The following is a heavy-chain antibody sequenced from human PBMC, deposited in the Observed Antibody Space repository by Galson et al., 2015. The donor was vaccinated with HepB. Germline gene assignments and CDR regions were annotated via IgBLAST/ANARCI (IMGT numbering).Heavy chain of an antibody. CDR2: IYSDGST. CDR3: AKDREGQWLDHFDY. J-gene: IGHJ4*02. CDR1: GFTVSTNY. D-gene: IGHD6-19*01. Sequence: SLRLSCAASGFTVSTNYMSWVRQAPGKGLEWVSIIYSDGSTDYADSVKGRFTISRDTSKNTLYLQMNSLRAEDTAVYYCAKDREGQWLDHFDYWGQGTLVTVSS. V-gene: IGHV3-53*01.